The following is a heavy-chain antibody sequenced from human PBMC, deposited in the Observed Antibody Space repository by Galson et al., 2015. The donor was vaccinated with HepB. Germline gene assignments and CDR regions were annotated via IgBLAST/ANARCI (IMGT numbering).Heavy chain of an antibody. CDR2: IRYDGSNK. Sequence: SLRLSCAASGFTFSSYGMHWVRQAPGKGLEWVAFIRYDGSNKYYADSVKGRFTISRDNSKNTLYLQMNSLRAEDTAVYYCAKDRSIAAAGTDDYYFDYWGQGTLVTVSS. V-gene: IGHV3-30*02. CDR1: GFTFSSYG. CDR3: AKDRSIAAAGTDDYYFDY. J-gene: IGHJ4*02. D-gene: IGHD6-13*01.